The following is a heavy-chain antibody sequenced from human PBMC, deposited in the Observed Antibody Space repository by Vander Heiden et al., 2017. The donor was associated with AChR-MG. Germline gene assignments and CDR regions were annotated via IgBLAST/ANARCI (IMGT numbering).Heavy chain of an antibody. D-gene: IGHD6-19*01. J-gene: IGHJ4*02. V-gene: IGHV3-66*01. CDR1: GFTVRSNY. CDR2: IYSGGST. CDR3: AREAGIYDY. Sequence: EAQLVESGGGLVQPGGSLRLACAASGFTVRSNYLSWVRQAPGKGLEWVSVIYSGGSTYYADSVKGRFTISRDNSKNTLYLQMNSLRAEDTAVYYCAREAGIYDYWGQGTLVTVSS.